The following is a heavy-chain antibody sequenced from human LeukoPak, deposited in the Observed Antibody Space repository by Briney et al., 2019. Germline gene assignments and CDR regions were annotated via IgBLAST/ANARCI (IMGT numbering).Heavy chain of an antibody. CDR1: GFTFSNYF. Sequence: GGSLRLSCAASGFTFSNYFMTWVRQAPGKGLEWVSTISGSGGNTYYADSVKGRFTISRDNSKNTLYLQMNSLRAEDTAVYYCAKEGSGSYLDYWGQGTLVTVSS. V-gene: IGHV3-23*01. D-gene: IGHD1-26*01. CDR2: ISGSGGNT. CDR3: AKEGSGSYLDY. J-gene: IGHJ4*02.